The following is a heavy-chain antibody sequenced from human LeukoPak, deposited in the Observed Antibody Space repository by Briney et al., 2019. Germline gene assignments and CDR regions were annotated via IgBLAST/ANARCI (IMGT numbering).Heavy chain of an antibody. CDR3: ARESSGSYYYGMDV. CDR2: INPNSGAT. CDR1: GYTFTGYY. D-gene: IGHD1-26*01. J-gene: IGHJ6*02. V-gene: IGHV1-2*02. Sequence: GASVKVSCKASGYTFTGYYMHWVRQAPGQGLAWMGWINPNSGATNYAQKFQGRVTMTRDTSISTAYMELSRLRSDDTAVYYCARESSGSYYYGMDVWGQGTTVTV.